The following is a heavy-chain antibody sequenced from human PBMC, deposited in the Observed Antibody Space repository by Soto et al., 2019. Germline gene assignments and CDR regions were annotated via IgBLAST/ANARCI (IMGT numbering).Heavy chain of an antibody. D-gene: IGHD5-12*01. Sequence: QVQLVQSGAEVKKPGSSVKVSCKASGGTVSSYGISWVRQAPGQGLEWMGGIIPIFGTANYAQKFQGRVTITADESTSTAYMELSSLRSEDTAVYYCARDQDSGHVIKLLYYYGMDVWVQGTTVTVSS. CDR3: ARDQDSGHVIKLLYYYGMDV. CDR1: GGTVSSYG. V-gene: IGHV1-69*12. CDR2: IIPIFGTA. J-gene: IGHJ6*02.